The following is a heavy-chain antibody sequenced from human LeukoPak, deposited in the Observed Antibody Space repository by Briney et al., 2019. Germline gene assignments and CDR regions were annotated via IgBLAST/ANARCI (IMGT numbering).Heavy chain of an antibody. Sequence: GGSLRLSCAASGFTFSSYWMSWVRQAPGKGLEWVANIKQDGSEKYYVDSVKGRFTISRDNAKNSLYLQMNSLRAEDTAVYYCARDLGRGGLLELRRAYVYDYIDFWGKGTTVTVSS. J-gene: IGHJ6*03. D-gene: IGHD1-7*01. CDR2: IKQDGSEK. CDR1: GFTFSSYW. CDR3: ARDLGRGGLLELRRAYVYDYIDF. V-gene: IGHV3-7*01.